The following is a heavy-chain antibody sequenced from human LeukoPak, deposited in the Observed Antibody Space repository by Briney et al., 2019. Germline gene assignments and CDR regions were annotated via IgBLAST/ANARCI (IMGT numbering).Heavy chain of an antibody. CDR2: ISYSGST. V-gene: IGHV4-31*03. CDR3: ARGSDGYAFDI. J-gene: IGHJ3*02. Sequence: PSQTLSLTCTVSGGSISSGGYYWSWIRQHPGKGLEWIGYISYSGSTYYNPSLKSRVTISVDTSKNQFSLKLSSVTAADTAVYYCARGSDGYAFDIWGQGTMVTVSS. D-gene: IGHD3-10*01. CDR1: GGSISSGGYY.